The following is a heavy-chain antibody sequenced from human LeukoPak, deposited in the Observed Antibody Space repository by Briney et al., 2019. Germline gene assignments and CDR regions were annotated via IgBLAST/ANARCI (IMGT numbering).Heavy chain of an antibody. Sequence: PGGSLRLSCAASGFTFSSYSMNWVRQAPGKGLEWVSYISSSSSTIYYADSVKGRFTISRDNAKNSLYLQMNSLRAEDTAVYYCAGGYSYGYFDYWGQGTLVTVSS. CDR3: AGGYSYGYFDY. CDR2: ISSSSSTI. V-gene: IGHV3-48*04. J-gene: IGHJ4*02. D-gene: IGHD5-18*01. CDR1: GFTFSSYS.